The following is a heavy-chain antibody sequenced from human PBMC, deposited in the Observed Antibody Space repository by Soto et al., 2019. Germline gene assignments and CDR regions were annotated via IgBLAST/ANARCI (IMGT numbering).Heavy chain of an antibody. J-gene: IGHJ6*02. V-gene: IGHV1-18*01. CDR1: GYTFTSYG. CDR2: ISAYNGNT. CDR3: ARDRIYGSGSTYYYYYGMDV. Sequence: ASVQVSCKASGYTFTSYGIIWVRQAPGQGLEWMGWISAYNGNTNYAQKLQGRVTMTTDTSTSTAYMELRSLRSDDTAVYYCARDRIYGSGSTYYYYYGMDVWGQGTTVTVSS. D-gene: IGHD3-10*01.